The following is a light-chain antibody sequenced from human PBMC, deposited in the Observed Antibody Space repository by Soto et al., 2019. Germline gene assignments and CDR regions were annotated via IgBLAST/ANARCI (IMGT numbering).Light chain of an antibody. V-gene: IGLV1-51*02. CDR2: ENN. CDR1: SSNIGNNY. J-gene: IGLJ1*01. CDR3: GTWDSSLGAHV. Sequence: QSVLTQPPSVSAAPGQKVTISCSGSSSNIGNNYVSWYQQLPGTAPKLLIYENNKRPSGIPDRFSGSKSGTSATLGITGLQTGDEADYYCGTWDSSLGAHVFGTGTKLPS.